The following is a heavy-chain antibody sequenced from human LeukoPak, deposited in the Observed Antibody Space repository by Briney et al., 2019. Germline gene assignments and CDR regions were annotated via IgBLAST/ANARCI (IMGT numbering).Heavy chain of an antibody. CDR2: VYYSGST. Sequence: SETLSLTCSVSGGSSSSYYWSWIRQPPGRGLEWIGYVYYSGSTNYNPSLKSRVSISVDTSKNQFSLKLSSLTGGGTPVFYCAKQSAYSYYYYNLDVWGKGTTGTISS. CDR1: GGSSSSYY. CDR3: AKQSAYSYYYYNLDV. D-gene: IGHD1/OR15-1a*01. V-gene: IGHV4-59*03. J-gene: IGHJ6*03.